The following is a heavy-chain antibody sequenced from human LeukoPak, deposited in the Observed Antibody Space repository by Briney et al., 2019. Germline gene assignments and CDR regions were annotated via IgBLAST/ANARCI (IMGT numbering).Heavy chain of an antibody. V-gene: IGHV3-23*01. J-gene: IGHJ4*02. D-gene: IGHD6-19*01. Sequence: GSLRLSCAASGFTFSSYAMSWVRPAPGKGLEWVSAISGSGGSTYYADSVKGRFTISRDNSKNTLYLQMNSLRAEDTAVYYCAKDLRYSSGWYYFDYWGQGTLVTVSS. CDR3: AKDLRYSSGWYYFDY. CDR1: GFTFSSYA. CDR2: ISGSGGST.